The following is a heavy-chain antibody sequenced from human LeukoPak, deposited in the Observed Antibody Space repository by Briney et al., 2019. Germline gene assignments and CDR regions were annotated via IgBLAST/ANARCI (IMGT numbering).Heavy chain of an antibody. CDR3: ARWAGDSSGYYYVAALD. V-gene: IGHV5-51*01. CDR2: IYPGDSDT. CDR1: GYSFTSYW. J-gene: IGHJ4*02. D-gene: IGHD3-22*01. Sequence: GESLKISCKGSGYSFTSYWISWVRQMPGKGLEWMGIIYPGDSDTRYSPSFQGQVTISADKSISTAYLQWSSLKASDTAMYYCARWAGDSSGYYYVAALDWGQGTLVTVSS.